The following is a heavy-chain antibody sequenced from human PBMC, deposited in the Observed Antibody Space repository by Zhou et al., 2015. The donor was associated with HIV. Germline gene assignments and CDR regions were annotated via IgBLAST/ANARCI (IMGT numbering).Heavy chain of an antibody. J-gene: IGHJ3*02. Sequence: QVQLVQSGAEVKKPGASVKVSCKASGYTFTGYYMHWVRQAPGQGLEWMGWINPNSGGTNYAQKFQGEVTMTTDTSTSTAYMELRSLRSDDTAVYYCARDDEGAFDIWGQGTMVTVSS. CDR3: ARDDEGAFDI. CDR2: INPNSGGT. V-gene: IGHV1-2*02. CDR1: GYTFTGYY.